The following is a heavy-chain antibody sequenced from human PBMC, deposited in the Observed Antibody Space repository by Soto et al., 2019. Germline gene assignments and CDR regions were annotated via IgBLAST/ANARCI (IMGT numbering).Heavy chain of an antibody. Sequence: AASVKVSCKASGCTFTSYYMHWVRQAPGQGLEWMGIINPSGGSTSYAQKFQDRVTMTRDTSTSTVYMELSSLRPEDTAVYYCARAVLKRTAMVLGYWGQGTLVTVSS. J-gene: IGHJ4*02. CDR3: ARAVLKRTAMVLGY. CDR1: GCTFTSYY. V-gene: IGHV1-46*01. D-gene: IGHD5-18*01. CDR2: INPSGGST.